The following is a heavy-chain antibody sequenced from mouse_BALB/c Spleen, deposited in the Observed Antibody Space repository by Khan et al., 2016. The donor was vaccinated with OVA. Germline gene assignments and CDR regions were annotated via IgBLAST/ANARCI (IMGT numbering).Heavy chain of an antibody. D-gene: IGHD2-3*01. V-gene: IGHV10-1*02. CDR2: IRSKSNNYAT. J-gene: IGHJ4*01. Sequence: EVQLVEAGGGLVQPKGSLKLSCAASGFTFKTYAMNWVRQAPGKGLEWVALIRSKSNNYATYYADSVKDRFTISRDDSQSMVYLQMNNLKTEDTAMYYCVRDGYFPYAMDYWGQGTSVTVSS. CDR1: GFTFKTYA. CDR3: VRDGYFPYAMDY.